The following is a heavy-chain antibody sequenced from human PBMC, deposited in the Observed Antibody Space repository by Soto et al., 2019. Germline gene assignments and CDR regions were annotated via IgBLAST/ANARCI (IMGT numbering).Heavy chain of an antibody. J-gene: IGHJ5*02. CDR3: ARSIVGATTWFDP. D-gene: IGHD1-26*01. CDR2: IIPILGIA. CDR1: GGTFSSYS. V-gene: IGHV1-69*02. Sequence: QVQLVQSGAEVKKPGSSVKVSCKASGGTFSSYSISWVRQAPGQGLEWMGRIIPILGIANYAQKFQGRVTITAHKSTSTAYMELSSRRSEDTAVYYCARSIVGATTWFDPWGQGTLVTVSS.